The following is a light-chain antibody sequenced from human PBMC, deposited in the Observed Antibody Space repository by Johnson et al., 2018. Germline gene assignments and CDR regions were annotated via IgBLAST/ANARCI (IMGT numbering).Light chain of an antibody. J-gene: IGLJ1*01. CDR2: ENN. V-gene: IGLV1-51*02. Sequence: APGQKVTISCSGSSSNIGNNYVSWYQKLPGTAPKLLIYENNKRPSGIPDRFSGSKSGTSATLGITGLQTGDEADYYCGTWDSSLSAGNVFGTGTKVTVL. CDR1: SSNIGNNY. CDR3: GTWDSSLSAGNV.